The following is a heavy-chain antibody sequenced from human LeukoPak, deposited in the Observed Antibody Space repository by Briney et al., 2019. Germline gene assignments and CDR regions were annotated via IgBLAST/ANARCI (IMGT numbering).Heavy chain of an antibody. V-gene: IGHV3-53*01. CDR2: IYSGGST. Sequence: GGSLRLSCAASGFTVSSNYMSWVRQAPGKGLEGVSVIYSGGSTYYADSVKGRFTISRDNSKNTLYLQMNSLRAEDTAVYYCARDPYSGSYGVYYYYYMDVWGKGTTVTISS. D-gene: IGHD1-26*01. CDR1: GFTVSSNY. J-gene: IGHJ6*03. CDR3: ARDPYSGSYGVYYYYYMDV.